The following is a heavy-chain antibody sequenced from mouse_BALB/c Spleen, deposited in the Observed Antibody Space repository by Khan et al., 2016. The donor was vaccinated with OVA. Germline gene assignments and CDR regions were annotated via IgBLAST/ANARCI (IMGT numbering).Heavy chain of an antibody. V-gene: IGHV5-9-3*01. J-gene: IGHJ4*01. CDR1: GFTFSSFA. CDR3: ARSLVDYYAMDY. D-gene: IGHD2-2*01. Sequence: EVELVESGGGVVKPGGSLKLSCSASGFTFSSFAMSWVRQTPEKRLEWVATISTGGHYTFSADSVKGRFTLFRDNARNTLYLQMSSLRSEDTAMYYCARSLVDYYAMDYWGQGTSVTVSS. CDR2: ISTGGHYT.